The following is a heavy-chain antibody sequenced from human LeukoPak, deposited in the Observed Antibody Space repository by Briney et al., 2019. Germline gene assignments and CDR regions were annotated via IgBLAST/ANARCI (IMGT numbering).Heavy chain of an antibody. Sequence: GGSLRLSCAASGFSFSDYAMSWVRQAPGKGLEWVSGCSESFSGSGGKTHSADSVKGRFTISRDNSKKMLYLQMNSLRGDDTAVYFCAKGRINHEGAFDIWGQGTLVTVSS. CDR2: CSESFSGSGGKT. CDR3: AKGRINHEGAFDI. V-gene: IGHV3-23*01. J-gene: IGHJ3*02. D-gene: IGHD2-15*01. CDR1: GFSFSDYA.